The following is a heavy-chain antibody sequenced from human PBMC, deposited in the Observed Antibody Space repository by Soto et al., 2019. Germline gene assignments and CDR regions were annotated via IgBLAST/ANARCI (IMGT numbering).Heavy chain of an antibody. J-gene: IGHJ5*02. Sequence: EVQLVESGGGLVQPGGSLRLSCAASGFIFSDYDMHWVRQGTGGGLEWVAAIGTLSDTFYADSVKGRFTISRENAKNFLYLQRNSLGEGGTAVYYCARQAARGHGGGGWFDPWGQGTLVTVSS. CDR3: ARQAARGHGGGGWFDP. D-gene: IGHD3-16*01. CDR1: GFIFSDYD. V-gene: IGHV3-13*01. CDR2: IGTLSDT.